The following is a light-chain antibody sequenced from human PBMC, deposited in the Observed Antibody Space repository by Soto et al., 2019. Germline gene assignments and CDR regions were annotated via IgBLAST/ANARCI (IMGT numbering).Light chain of an antibody. CDR2: KAS. Sequence: MTQSPLSLPATLGQPVTISCRSSQSLVFSYGNTYFSWFQQRPRRSPRRLIYKASNRDSGVPARFSGSGSGTDFALTISRLEPEDVGVYYCLQGTHWPITFGQGTRLEIK. CDR1: QSLVFSYGNTY. J-gene: IGKJ5*01. V-gene: IGKV2-30*01. CDR3: LQGTHWPIT.